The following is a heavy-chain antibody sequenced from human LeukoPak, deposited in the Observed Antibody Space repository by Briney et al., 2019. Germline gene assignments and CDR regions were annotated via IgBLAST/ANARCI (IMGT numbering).Heavy chain of an antibody. CDR2: IYGDDDK. CDR1: GFSLTTSDLL. J-gene: IGHJ4*02. D-gene: IGHD5-18*01. Sequence: SGPTLVNPTQTLTLTCTFSGFSLTTSDLLVGWVRQPPGKALEWLSFIYGDDDKRYGPSLRSRVTITKDTSKNQVVLSMTNMDPVDTATYFCAHRRTDTSIDYWGQGTLVTVSS. V-gene: IGHV2-5*05. CDR3: AHRRTDTSIDY.